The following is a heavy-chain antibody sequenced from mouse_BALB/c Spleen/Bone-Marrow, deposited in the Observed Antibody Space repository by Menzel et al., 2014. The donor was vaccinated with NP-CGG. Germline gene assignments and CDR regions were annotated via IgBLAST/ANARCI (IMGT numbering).Heavy chain of an antibody. CDR2: IDPANGNT. J-gene: IGHJ2*01. Sequence: VQLQQSGAELVKPGAPVKLSCTASGFNIKDTYMHWVKQRPEQGLEWIGRIDPANGNTKYDPKFQGKATITADTSSNTAYLQLSSLTSEDTAVNYCAYGSSYDYFDYWGQGTTLTVSS. CDR3: AYGSSYDYFDY. V-gene: IGHV14-3*02. CDR1: GFNIKDTY. D-gene: IGHD1-1*01.